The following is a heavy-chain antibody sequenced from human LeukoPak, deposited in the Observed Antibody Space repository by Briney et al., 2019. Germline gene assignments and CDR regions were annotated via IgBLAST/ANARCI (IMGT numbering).Heavy chain of an antibody. D-gene: IGHD5-18*01. Sequence: ASVKVSCKASGYTFTSYYMHWVRQAPGQGLEWMGIINPSGGSTSYAQEFQGRVTMTRDTSTSTVYMELSSLRSEDTAVYYCARDGYSYGYADYWGQGTLVTVSS. V-gene: IGHV1-46*01. CDR2: INPSGGST. J-gene: IGHJ4*02. CDR3: ARDGYSYGYADY. CDR1: GYTFTSYY.